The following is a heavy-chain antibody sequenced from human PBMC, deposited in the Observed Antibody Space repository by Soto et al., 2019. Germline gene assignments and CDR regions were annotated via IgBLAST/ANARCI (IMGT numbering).Heavy chain of an antibody. J-gene: IGHJ4*02. CDR3: AKDYSSCWYVFDY. CDR2: IYYSGST. D-gene: IGHD6-13*01. V-gene: IGHV4-31*03. CDR1: GGSISSGGYY. Sequence: SETLSLTCTLSGGSISSGGYYWSWFRQHPGKGLEWIGYIYYSGSTCYNPSLKSRVTISVDTAKNQFSLKLSSVTAAVTAVYYCAKDYSSCWYVFDYWGQGTLVSVSS.